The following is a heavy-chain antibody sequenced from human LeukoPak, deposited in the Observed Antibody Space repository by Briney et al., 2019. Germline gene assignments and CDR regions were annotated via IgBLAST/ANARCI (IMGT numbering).Heavy chain of an antibody. J-gene: IGHJ5*02. V-gene: IGHV1-18*01. CDR2: ISAYNGNT. Sequence: GASVKVSCKASGYTFTSYGISWVRRAPGQGLEWMGWISAYNGNTNYAQKLQGRVTMTTDTSTSTAYMELRSLRSDDTAVYYCARDRTIFGVVMLWFDPWGQGTLVTVSS. CDR1: GYTFTSYG. CDR3: ARDRTIFGVVMLWFDP. D-gene: IGHD3-3*01.